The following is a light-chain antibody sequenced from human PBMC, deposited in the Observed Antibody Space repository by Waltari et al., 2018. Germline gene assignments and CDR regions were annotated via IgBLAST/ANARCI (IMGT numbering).Light chain of an antibody. Sequence: QSVVTQPTSVSGSPGQSISISCTGTSNDIGANDYVSLYQQHPGRAPQLVIYDVSVRPSGVSIRFSGSKSVNTASLTISGLQAEDEALYYCSSYTLTNPVVFGGGTKLTVL. CDR1: SNDIGANDY. CDR2: DVS. CDR3: SSYTLTNPVV. J-gene: IGLJ2*01. V-gene: IGLV2-14*03.